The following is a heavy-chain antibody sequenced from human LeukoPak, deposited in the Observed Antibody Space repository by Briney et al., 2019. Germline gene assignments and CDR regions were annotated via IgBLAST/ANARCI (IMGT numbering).Heavy chain of an antibody. CDR2: INPYSGDT. D-gene: IGHD3-3*01. Sequence: ASVKVSCKASGYTFSGYYIHWVRQAPGQGLEWMGWINPYSGDTDYARKFQGRVTMTRDTSISTAHMELSRLRSDDTAVYYCARDGEVLRFLQWSNPVDYWGQGTLVTVSS. CDR3: ARDGEVLRFLQWSNPVDY. CDR1: GYTFSGYY. V-gene: IGHV1-2*02. J-gene: IGHJ4*02.